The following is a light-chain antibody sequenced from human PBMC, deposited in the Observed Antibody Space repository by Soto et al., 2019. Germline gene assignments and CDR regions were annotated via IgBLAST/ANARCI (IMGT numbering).Light chain of an antibody. CDR2: AAS. J-gene: IGKJ2*01. Sequence: DIQMTQSPSSLSASVGDRVTITCRASQSISSYLNWYQQKPGKAPKLLIYAASSLQSGVPSRFSGSGSGTHLTLTISSLQPEDFATYYCQQSYSTPRTFCQGTKLEIK. CDR3: QQSYSTPRT. V-gene: IGKV1-39*01. CDR1: QSISSY.